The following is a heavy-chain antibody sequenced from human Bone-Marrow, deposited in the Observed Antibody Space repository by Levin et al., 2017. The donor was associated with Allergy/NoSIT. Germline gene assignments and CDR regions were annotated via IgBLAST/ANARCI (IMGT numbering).Heavy chain of an antibody. Sequence: PGGSLRLSCAASGFTFAKYAVTWVRQAPGKGLDWVSTISGSGSGTYYADSVRGRFTISRDNSKNTVYLQMNSLRVDDTALYYRAKVRSGSRSKGDLDYWGQGTLVTVSS. V-gene: IGHV3-23*01. D-gene: IGHD3-3*01. CDR3: AKVRSGSRSKGDLDY. J-gene: IGHJ4*02. CDR1: GFTFAKYA. CDR2: ISGSGSGT.